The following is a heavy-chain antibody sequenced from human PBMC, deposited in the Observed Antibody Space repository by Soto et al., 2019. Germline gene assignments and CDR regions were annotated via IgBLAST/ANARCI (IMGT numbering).Heavy chain of an antibody. V-gene: IGHV4-31*03. CDR3: ARADRIVGHFDS. Sequence: QVQLQESGPGLVRPSQTLSLTCTVSGGSISSGTYYWSWIRQHPGKGLEWIGDIYYSGSTDYNPSLGGGVGISVGRSKDQFSLRLSSVTAADTGVYYCARADRIVGHFDSWGQGTLVTVSS. CDR2: IYYSGST. CDR1: GGSISSGTYY. D-gene: IGHD2-21*01. J-gene: IGHJ4*02.